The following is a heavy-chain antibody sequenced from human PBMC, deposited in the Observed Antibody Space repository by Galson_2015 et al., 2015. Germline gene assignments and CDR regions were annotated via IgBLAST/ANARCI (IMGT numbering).Heavy chain of an antibody. D-gene: IGHD3-10*01. V-gene: IGHV3-43*01. CDR3: ATSFITMVRGALGY. CDR1: GFTFDGYT. J-gene: IGHJ4*02. CDR2: ISWDGGST. Sequence: SLRLSCAASGFTFDGYTMHWVRHAPGKGLEWVSLISWDGGSTYYADSVKGRFTISRDNSKNSLYLQMNSLRTEDTALYYCATSFITMVRGALGYWGQGTLVTVSS.